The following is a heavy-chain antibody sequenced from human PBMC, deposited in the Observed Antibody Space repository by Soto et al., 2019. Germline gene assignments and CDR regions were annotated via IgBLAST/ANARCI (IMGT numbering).Heavy chain of an antibody. CDR1: GYTFTSYA. V-gene: IGHV1-3*01. J-gene: IGHJ5*02. Sequence: ASVKVSCKASGYTFTSYAMHWVRQAPGQRLEWMGWINAGNGNTKYSQKFQGRVTITRDTSAGTAYMELSSLRSEDTAVYYCARDSGVVVPAAISNWFDPWGQGTLVTVPQ. D-gene: IGHD2-2*01. CDR3: ARDSGVVVPAAISNWFDP. CDR2: INAGNGNT.